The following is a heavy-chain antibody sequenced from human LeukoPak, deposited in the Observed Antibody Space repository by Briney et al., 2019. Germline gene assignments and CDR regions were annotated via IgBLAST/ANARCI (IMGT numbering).Heavy chain of an antibody. CDR2: IKQDGSEK. CDR3: ARVEAYCGGDCYNAFDI. CDR1: GFTFSSYW. V-gene: IGHV3-7*04. D-gene: IGHD2-21*02. J-gene: IGHJ3*02. Sequence: GGSLRLSCAASGFTFSSYWMSWVRQAPGKGLEWVAYIKQDGSEKYYVDSVKGRFTISRDNAKNSLYLQMNSLRAEDTAVYYCARVEAYCGGDCYNAFDIWGQGTMVTVSS.